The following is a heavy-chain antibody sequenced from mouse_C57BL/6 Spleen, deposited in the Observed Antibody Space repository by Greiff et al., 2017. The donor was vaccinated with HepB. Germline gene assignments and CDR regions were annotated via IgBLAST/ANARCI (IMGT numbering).Heavy chain of an antibody. V-gene: IGHV1-55*01. D-gene: IGHD1-1*01. CDR2: IYPGSGST. CDR1: GYTFTSYW. Sequence: QVQLQQPGAELVKPGASVKMSCKASGYTFTSYWITWVKQRPGQGLEWIGDIYPGSGSTNYNEKFKSKATLTVDTSSSTAYMQLSSLTSEDAAVYYCARSEGFTTVGGFDVWGTGTTVTVSS. CDR3: ARSEGFTTVGGFDV. J-gene: IGHJ1*03.